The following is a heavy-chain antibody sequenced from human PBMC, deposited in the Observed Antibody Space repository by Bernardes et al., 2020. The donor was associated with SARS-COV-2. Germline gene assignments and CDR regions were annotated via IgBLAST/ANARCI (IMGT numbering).Heavy chain of an antibody. Sequence: SETLSLTCAVYGGSISGYYWTWIRQPPGKGLEWIGDIYHSGTTNSIPSLKIRVAISVDTSKNQFHLTLSSVTTADTAVYYCARGTESVVVPAVLGLGPSSYPYAMHVWRLRTTGPLSS. CDR1: GGSISGYY. J-gene: IGHJ6*02. CDR2: IYHSGTT. D-gene: IGHD2-2*01. CDR3: ARGTESVVVPAVLGLGPSSYPYAMHV. V-gene: IGHV4-34*01.